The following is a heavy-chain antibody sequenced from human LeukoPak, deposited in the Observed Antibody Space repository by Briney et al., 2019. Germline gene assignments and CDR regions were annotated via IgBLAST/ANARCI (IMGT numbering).Heavy chain of an antibody. CDR2: ISYSGST. J-gene: IGHJ4*02. V-gene: IGHV4-59*01. CDR1: GGSISSYY. CDR3: ARGRLGGSGSYYNALDY. D-gene: IGHD3-10*01. Sequence: PSETLSLTCTVSGGSISSYYWSWIRQPPGKGPEWIGYISYSGSTNYNPSLKSRVTISVDTSRNQFSLKLSSVTAADTAVYYCARGRLGGSGSYYNALDYWGQGTLVTVSS.